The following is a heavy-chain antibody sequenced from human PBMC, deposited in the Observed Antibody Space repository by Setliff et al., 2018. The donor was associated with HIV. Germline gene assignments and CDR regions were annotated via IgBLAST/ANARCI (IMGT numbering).Heavy chain of an antibody. V-gene: IGHV1-2*06. CDR2: ISPDNGAA. CDR3: ALPRAFDSFHV. CDR1: EFIILANK. Sequence: ASVKVSCKATEFIILANKMNWVRQAPGQGLEWIGRISPDNGAAEYAPQFQGRVIMTVDTSISTAYLEIPRPTSDDAAVYYCALPRAFDSFHVWGQGTMVTVSS. J-gene: IGHJ3*01.